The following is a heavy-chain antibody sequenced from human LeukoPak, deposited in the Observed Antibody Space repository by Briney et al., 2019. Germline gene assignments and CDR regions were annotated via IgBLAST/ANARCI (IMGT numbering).Heavy chain of an antibody. CDR1: DFPFSTFW. CDR2: IKQDGREK. V-gene: IGHV3-7*03. Sequence: GGSLRLSCAASDFPFSTFWMSWVRQVPGKGLEWVANIKQDGREKYYVDSVKGRFTISRDNAKNSLYLEMNSLRAEDTAVYYCAREVGRGFDYWGQGTLVTVSS. CDR3: AREVGRGFDY. D-gene: IGHD1-26*01. J-gene: IGHJ4*02.